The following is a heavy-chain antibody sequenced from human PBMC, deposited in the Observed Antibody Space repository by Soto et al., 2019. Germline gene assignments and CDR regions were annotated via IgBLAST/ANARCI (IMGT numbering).Heavy chain of an antibody. V-gene: IGHV1-18*01. J-gene: IGHJ4*02. Sequence: QVQLVQSGAEVEKPGASVKVSCKASGYTFTSYGISWVRQAPGQGLEWMGWISAYNGNTNDAQKLQGRVTMTTDTSTSTAYMELRSLRSDDTAVYYCAYDVDTAMPLSFDYWGQGTLVTVSS. D-gene: IGHD5-18*01. CDR2: ISAYNGNT. CDR3: AYDVDTAMPLSFDY. CDR1: GYTFTSYG.